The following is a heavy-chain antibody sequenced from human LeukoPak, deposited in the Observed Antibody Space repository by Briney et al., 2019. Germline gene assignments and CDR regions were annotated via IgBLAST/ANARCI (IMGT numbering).Heavy chain of an antibody. CDR1: GFTFSSYS. J-gene: IGHJ3*02. V-gene: IGHV3-72*01. Sequence: QPGGSLRLSCAASGFTFSSYSMNWVRQAPGKGLEWVGRIRNKANRYTTEYAASVKGRFTFSRDDSKNSLYLQMNSLKTEDTAMYYCARTSGSYSGGAFDIWGRGTMAIVSS. D-gene: IGHD1-26*01. CDR2: IRNKANRYTT. CDR3: ARTSGSYSGGAFDI.